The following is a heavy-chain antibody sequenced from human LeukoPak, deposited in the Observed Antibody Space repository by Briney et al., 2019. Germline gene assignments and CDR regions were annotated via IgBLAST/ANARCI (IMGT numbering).Heavy chain of an antibody. CDR2: INHSGST. CDR3: ARGLGYSYGYGFDY. CDR1: GGSFSGYY. Sequence: KPSETLSLTCAVYGGSFSGYYWSWIRQPPGKGLEWIREINHSGSTNYNPSLKSRVTISVDTSKNQFSLKLSSVTAADTAVYYCARGLGYSYGYGFDYWGQGTLVTVSS. J-gene: IGHJ4*02. D-gene: IGHD5-18*01. V-gene: IGHV4-34*01.